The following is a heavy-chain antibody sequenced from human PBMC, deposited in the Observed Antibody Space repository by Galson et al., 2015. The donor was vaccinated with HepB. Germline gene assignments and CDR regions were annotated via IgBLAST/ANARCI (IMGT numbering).Heavy chain of an antibody. CDR1: GGSISSSSYY. D-gene: IGHD1-26*01. CDR3: AREVWEPQRNDAFDI. J-gene: IGHJ3*02. V-gene: IGHV4-39*07. CDR2: IYYSGST. Sequence: ETLSLTCTVSGGSISSSSYYWGWIRQPPGKGLEWIGSIYYSGSTYYNPSLKSRVTISVDTSKNQFSLKLSSVTAADTAVYYCAREVWEPQRNDAFDIWGQGTMVTVSS.